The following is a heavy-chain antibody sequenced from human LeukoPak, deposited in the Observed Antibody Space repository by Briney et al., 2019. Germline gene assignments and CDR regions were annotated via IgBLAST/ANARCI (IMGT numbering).Heavy chain of an antibody. V-gene: IGHV4-34*01. D-gene: IGHD3-3*01. Sequence: PSETLSLTCAVYGGSFIGYYRSWIRQPPGKGLEWIGEINHSGSTNYNPSLKSRVTISVDTSKNQFSLKLSSVTAADTAVYYCARGGAFAFWSGYYNGYFDYCGQGTLVTVSS. CDR2: INHSGST. CDR1: GGSFIGYY. J-gene: IGHJ4*02. CDR3: ARGGAFAFWSGYYNGYFDY.